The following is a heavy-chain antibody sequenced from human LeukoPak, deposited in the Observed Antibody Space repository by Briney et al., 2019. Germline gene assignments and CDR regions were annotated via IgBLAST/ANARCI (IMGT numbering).Heavy chain of an antibody. CDR2: IKQDGSET. J-gene: IGHJ6*03. Sequence: PGGSLRLSCAASGFTFSSYWMSWVRQAPGRGREWVANIKQDGSETYYVDSVKGRFTISRDNAKNSLYLQMNSLRAEDTAVYYCARDVGLPVHSSDCSSTSCYEYYYHYYYMDVWGKGTTVTVSS. D-gene: IGHD2-2*01. CDR1: GFTFSSYW. CDR3: ARDVGLPVHSSDCSSTSCYEYYYHYYYMDV. V-gene: IGHV3-7*01.